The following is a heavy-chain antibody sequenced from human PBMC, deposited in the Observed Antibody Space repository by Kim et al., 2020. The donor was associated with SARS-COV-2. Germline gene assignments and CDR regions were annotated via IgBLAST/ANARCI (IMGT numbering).Heavy chain of an antibody. D-gene: IGHD2-21*01. Sequence: NPSLKSRVTISVDTSKNQFSRKLSSVTAADTAVYYCAREVVVGMGGWFDPWGQGTLVTVSS. J-gene: IGHJ5*02. V-gene: IGHV4-59*01. CDR3: AREVVVGMGGWFDP.